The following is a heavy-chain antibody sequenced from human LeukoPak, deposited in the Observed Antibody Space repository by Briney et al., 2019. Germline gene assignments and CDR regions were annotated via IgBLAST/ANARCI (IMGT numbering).Heavy chain of an antibody. CDR2: IKQDGSEK. CDR1: GFTFSSYW. V-gene: IGHV3-7*01. D-gene: IGHD2-2*01. Sequence: GGSLRLSCAASGFTFSSYWMSWVRQAPGKGLEWVANIKQDGSEKYYVDSVKGRFTISRDNAKNSLYLQMNSLRAEDTAVYYCARSCSGTSCYVDYWGQGTLVTVSS. J-gene: IGHJ4*02. CDR3: ARSCSGTSCYVDY.